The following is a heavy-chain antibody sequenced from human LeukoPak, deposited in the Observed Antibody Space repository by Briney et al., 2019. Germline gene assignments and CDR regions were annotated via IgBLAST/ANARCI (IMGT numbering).Heavy chain of an antibody. V-gene: IGHV3-9*03. CDR1: GFTFDDYA. J-gene: IGHJ3*02. CDR2: ISWNSGSI. CDR3: AKGYCSSTSCYPNAFDI. Sequence: PGGSLRLSCAASGFTFDDYAMHWVRQAPGKGLEWVSGISWNSGSIGYADSVKGRFTISRDNAKNSLYLRMNSLRAEDMALYYCAKGYCSSTSCYPNAFDIWGQGTMVTVSS. D-gene: IGHD2-2*01.